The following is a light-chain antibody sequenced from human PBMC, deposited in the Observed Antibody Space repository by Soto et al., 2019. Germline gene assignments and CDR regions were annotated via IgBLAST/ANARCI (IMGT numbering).Light chain of an antibody. CDR1: QIVRSN. CDR3: QQTFSRPYT. J-gene: IGKJ2*01. V-gene: IGKV1-39*01. Sequence: DIQMTQSPSSLSASVGDRVTITCRASQIVRSNLNWYQQKPGKVPELLIYAASTLQPGVPSRFRGSGSGTAFTLTVSSLQPEDFATYHCQQTFSRPYTFGQGTKLEIE. CDR2: AAS.